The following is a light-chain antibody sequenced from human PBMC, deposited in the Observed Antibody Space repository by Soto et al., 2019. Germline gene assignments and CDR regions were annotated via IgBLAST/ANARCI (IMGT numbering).Light chain of an antibody. V-gene: IGLV1-40*01. CDR1: SSNIGAGYD. CDR3: QSYDSGLSAVI. J-gene: IGLJ2*01. CDR2: DNS. Sequence: QSVLTQPPSVSGAPGQRVTISCTGSSSNIGAGYDVHWYQQLPGTAPKLLIYDNSNRPSGVPDRFSGSKSDTSASLAITGLQAEDETDYYCQSYDSGLSAVIFGGGTKLTVL.